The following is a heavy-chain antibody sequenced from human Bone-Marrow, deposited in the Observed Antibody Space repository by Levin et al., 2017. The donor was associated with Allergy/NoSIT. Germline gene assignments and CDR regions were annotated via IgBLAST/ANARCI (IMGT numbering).Heavy chain of an antibody. J-gene: IGHJ3*02. Sequence: GGSLRLSCAASVFTFDAYFMTWVRQAPGKGLEWVASIKQDGSEKYYVDSVKGRFTISRDNGENSLYLQMNSLRADDTAVYYCARIYDSSGYYSGIGTFDMWGQGTMVTVSS. CDR2: IKQDGSEK. CDR1: VFTFDAYF. V-gene: IGHV3-7*01. CDR3: ARIYDSSGYYSGIGTFDM. D-gene: IGHD3-22*01.